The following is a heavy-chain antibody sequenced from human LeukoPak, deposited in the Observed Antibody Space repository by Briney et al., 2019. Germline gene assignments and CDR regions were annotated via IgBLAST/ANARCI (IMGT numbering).Heavy chain of an antibody. V-gene: IGHV4-31*03. Sequence: PSQTLSLTCTVSGGSISSGGYYWSWIRQHPAKGLEWIGYTYYSGSTYYNPSLKSRVTISVDTSKNQFSLKLSSVTAADTAVYYCARGYPSGHYDSLTGYYMVSHFDYWGQGTLVTVSS. CDR3: ARGYPSGHYDSLTGYYMVSHFDY. CDR1: GGSISSGGYY. D-gene: IGHD3-9*01. CDR2: TYYSGST. J-gene: IGHJ4*02.